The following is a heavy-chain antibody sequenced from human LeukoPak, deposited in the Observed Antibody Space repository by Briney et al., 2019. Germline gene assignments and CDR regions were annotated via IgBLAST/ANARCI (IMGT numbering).Heavy chain of an antibody. CDR2: ISYDGGNI. CDR1: GFTFDEYA. D-gene: IGHD6-19*01. CDR3: ARDPPFGSGWSQNFFDF. V-gene: IGHV3-30*04. Sequence: GRSLGLSCAPSGFTFDEYAMHWVRQAPGQGLEWVALISYDGGNIYYADSVKGRFTISRDNSKSRLFLQMNNLRVDDTAVYYCARDPPFGSGWSQNFFDFWGQGTLVTVSS. J-gene: IGHJ4*02.